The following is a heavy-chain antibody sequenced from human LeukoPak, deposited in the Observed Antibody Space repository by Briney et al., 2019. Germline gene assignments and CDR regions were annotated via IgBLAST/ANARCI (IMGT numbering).Heavy chain of an antibody. V-gene: IGHV3-7*01. CDR2: ISHDGTE. Sequence: GGSLRLSCEASGFPFSVYWMTWVRQAPGKGLEWVADISHDGTEFYADSVKGRFTISRDNAETSLDLQMNSLRADDTAVYYCARDKTTAHVFDVWGQGAMVTVSS. CDR1: GFPFSVYW. CDR3: ARDKTTAHVFDV. J-gene: IGHJ3*01. D-gene: IGHD1-14*01.